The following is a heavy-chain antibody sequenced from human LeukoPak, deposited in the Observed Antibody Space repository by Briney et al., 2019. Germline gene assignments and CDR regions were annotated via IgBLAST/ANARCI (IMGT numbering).Heavy chain of an antibody. CDR2: INHSGST. V-gene: IGHV4-34*01. CDR3: ARAEATGTGSFNWFDP. Sequence: PSETLSLTCAVYGGSFSGYYWSWIRQPPGKGLEWIGEINHSGSTNYNPSLKSRVNISVDTSKNQFSLKLSSVTAADTAVYYCARAEATGTGSFNWFDPWGQGTLVTVSS. D-gene: IGHD1-1*01. J-gene: IGHJ5*02. CDR1: GGSFSGYY.